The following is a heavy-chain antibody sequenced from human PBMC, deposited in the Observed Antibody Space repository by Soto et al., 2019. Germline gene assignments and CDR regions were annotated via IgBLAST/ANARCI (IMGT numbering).Heavy chain of an antibody. D-gene: IGHD3-22*01. CDR1: GFTFISYG. CDR3: ARDWDNDYDSSLDY. Sequence: GWSLRLSCASSGFTFISYGMHWVRQAPGKGLEWVAVIWYDGSNKYYADSVKGRFTISRDNSKNTLYLQMNSLRAEDTAVYYCARDWDNDYDSSLDYWGQGTLVTVSS. V-gene: IGHV3-33*01. CDR2: IWYDGSNK. J-gene: IGHJ4*02.